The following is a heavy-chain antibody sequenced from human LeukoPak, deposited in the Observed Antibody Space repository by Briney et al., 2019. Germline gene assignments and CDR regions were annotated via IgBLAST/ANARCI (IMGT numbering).Heavy chain of an antibody. D-gene: IGHD2-2*02. CDR1: GGTFSSYA. Sequence: ASVKVSCKASGGTFSSYAISWVRQAPGQGLEWMGRIIPILGIANYAQKFQGRVTITADKSTSTAYMELSSLRSEDTAVYYCAVADPYCSSTSCYNRPYYYGMDVWGQGTTVTVSS. CDR3: AVADPYCSSTSCYNRPYYYGMDV. CDR2: IIPILGIA. V-gene: IGHV1-69*04. J-gene: IGHJ6*02.